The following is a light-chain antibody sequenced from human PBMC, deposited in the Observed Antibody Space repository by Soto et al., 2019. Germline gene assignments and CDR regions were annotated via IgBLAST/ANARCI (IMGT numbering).Light chain of an antibody. J-gene: IGKJ1*01. CDR1: QSISSW. V-gene: IGKV1-5*01. CDR3: QQYTNTNNPWM. CDR2: DAS. Sequence: DIQMTQSPSTLSASVGDRVTITCRAIQSISSWLAWYQQKPEKAPKLLVYDASTLQSGVASRFSGSGSGTEFTLIISGLQPDDSATYYCQQYTNTNNPWMFGQGTKV.